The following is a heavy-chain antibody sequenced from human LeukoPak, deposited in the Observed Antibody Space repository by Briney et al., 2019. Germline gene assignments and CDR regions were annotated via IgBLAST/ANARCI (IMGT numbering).Heavy chain of an antibody. CDR2: IRYDGSNK. D-gene: IGHD3-22*01. CDR1: GFTFSSYG. J-gene: IGHJ3*02. V-gene: IGHV3-30*02. CDR3: AKDMANLYGPIEITDYYDSSGSRSDAFDI. Sequence: GGSLRLSCAASGFTFSSYGMHWVRQAPGKGLEWVAFIRYDGSNKYYVDSVKGRFTISRDNSKNTLYLQMNSLRAEDTAVYYCAKDMANLYGPIEITDYYDSSGSRSDAFDIWGQGTMVTVSS.